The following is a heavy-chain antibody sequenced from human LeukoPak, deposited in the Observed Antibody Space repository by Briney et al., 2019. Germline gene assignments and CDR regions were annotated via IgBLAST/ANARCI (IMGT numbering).Heavy chain of an antibody. D-gene: IGHD2-2*03. Sequence: GGSLRLSCAASGFTFSSYSMNWVRQAPGKGLVWVSRINTDGSSTSYADSVKGRFTISRDNAKNTLYLQMNSLRAEDTAVYYCARGVGYCSSTSCLQHWGQGTLVTVSS. V-gene: IGHV3-74*01. CDR3: ARGVGYCSSTSCLQH. J-gene: IGHJ1*01. CDR1: GFTFSSYS. CDR2: INTDGSST.